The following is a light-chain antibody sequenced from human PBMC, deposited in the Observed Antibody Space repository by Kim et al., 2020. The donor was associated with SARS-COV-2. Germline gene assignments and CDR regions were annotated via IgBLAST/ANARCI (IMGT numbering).Light chain of an antibody. CDR2: GAS. J-gene: IGKJ1*01. Sequence: EIVMTQSPATLSVSPGERATLSCRASQSVSSNLAWYQQKPGQAPRLLIYGASTRATGIPARFSGSGSGTEFTLTISSLQSEDFVVYYCQQYNNWPLGTFGQGTKVDIK. CDR1: QSVSSN. V-gene: IGKV3-15*01. CDR3: QQYNNWPLGT.